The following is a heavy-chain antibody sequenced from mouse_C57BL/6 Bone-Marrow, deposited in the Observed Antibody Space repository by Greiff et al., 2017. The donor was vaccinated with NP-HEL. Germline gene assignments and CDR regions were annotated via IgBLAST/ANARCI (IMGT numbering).Heavy chain of an antibody. V-gene: IGHV14-4*01. Sequence: VQLQQSGAELVRPGASVKLSCTASGFNIKDDSMHWVKQRPEQGLEWIGWIDPENGDTEYASKFQGKATITADKSSNTAYLQLSSLTSEDTAVYYCTGWLLRLGFAYWGQGTLVTVSA. J-gene: IGHJ3*01. CDR2: IDPENGDT. CDR3: TGWLLRLGFAY. D-gene: IGHD2-3*01. CDR1: GFNIKDDS.